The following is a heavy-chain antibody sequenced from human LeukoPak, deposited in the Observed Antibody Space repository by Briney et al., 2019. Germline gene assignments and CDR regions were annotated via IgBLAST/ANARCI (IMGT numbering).Heavy chain of an antibody. D-gene: IGHD3-22*01. Sequence: PSETLSLTCTVSGGSISSYYWSWIRQPAGKGLEWIGRIYTSGSTNYNPSLKSRVTMSVDTSKNQFSLKLSSVTAADTAVYYCARDYYDSSGYYYVGAFDIWGQGTMATVSS. V-gene: IGHV4-4*07. CDR1: GGSISSYY. CDR2: IYTSGST. CDR3: ARDYYDSSGYYYVGAFDI. J-gene: IGHJ3*02.